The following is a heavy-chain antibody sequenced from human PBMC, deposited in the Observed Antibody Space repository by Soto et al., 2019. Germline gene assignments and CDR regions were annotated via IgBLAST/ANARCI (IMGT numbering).Heavy chain of an antibody. CDR2: INQDGSEK. Sequence: PGGSLRLSCEASGFTFSNYWMSWVRQAPGKGLEWVANINQDGSEKYYVDSVKGRFTISRDNAKNSLYLQMNSLRAEDTAIYYCGRDFPPSWGQGTLVTVSS. CDR3: GRDFPPS. J-gene: IGHJ5*02. CDR1: GFTFSNYW. V-gene: IGHV3-7*01.